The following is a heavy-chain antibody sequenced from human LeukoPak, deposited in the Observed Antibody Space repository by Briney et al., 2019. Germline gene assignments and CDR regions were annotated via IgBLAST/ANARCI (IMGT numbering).Heavy chain of an antibody. D-gene: IGHD1-14*01. CDR1: GGSISSSSYY. CDR2: IYYSGST. CDR3: ARGPLPGFDY. J-gene: IGHJ4*02. V-gene: IGHV4-39*07. Sequence: SETLSLTCTVSGGSISSSSYYWGWIRQPPGKGLEWIGSIYYSGSTYYNPSLKSRVTISVDTSKNQFSLKLSSVTAADTAVYYCARGPLPGFDYWGQGTLVTVSS.